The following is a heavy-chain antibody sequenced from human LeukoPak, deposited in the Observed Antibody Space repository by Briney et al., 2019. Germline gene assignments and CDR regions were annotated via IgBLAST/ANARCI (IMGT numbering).Heavy chain of an antibody. CDR2: IHPNSGGT. Sequence: ASVKVSCKASGYSFTDGYMHWVRQAPGQGPEWMGWIHPNSGGTSYAQKFQGRVALTRDTSIRTAYMELTSLRSDDTAVYFCARGDRVWHFWGQGTLVTVSS. V-gene: IGHV1-2*02. CDR1: GYSFTDGY. CDR3: ARGDRVWHF. J-gene: IGHJ4*02.